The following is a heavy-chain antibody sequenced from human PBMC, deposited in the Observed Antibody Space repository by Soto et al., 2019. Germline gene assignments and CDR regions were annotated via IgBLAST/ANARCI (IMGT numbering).Heavy chain of an antibody. D-gene: IGHD2-2*01. CDR3: AKSVSFGEPAAEFFPDWFDP. V-gene: IGHV3-23*01. Sequence: PGGSLRLSCAASGFTFSSYAMSWVRQAPGKGLEWVSAISGSGGSTYYADSVKGRFTISRDNSKNTLYLQMNSLRAEDTAVYYCAKSVSFGEPAAEFFPDWFDPWGQGTLVTVSS. J-gene: IGHJ5*02. CDR1: GFTFSSYA. CDR2: ISGSGGST.